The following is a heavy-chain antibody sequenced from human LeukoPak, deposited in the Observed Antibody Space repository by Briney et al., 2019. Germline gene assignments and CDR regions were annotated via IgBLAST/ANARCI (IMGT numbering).Heavy chain of an antibody. D-gene: IGHD3-10*01. CDR2: IYTSGST. J-gene: IGHJ6*03. Sequence: SQTLSLTCTVSGGSISSGSYYWSWIRQPAGKGLEWIGRIYTSGSTNYNPSLKSRVTISVDTSKNQFSLKLSSVTAADTAVYYCGREPGDYYYYYYMDVWGKGTTVTVS. CDR1: GGSISSGSYY. V-gene: IGHV4-61*02. CDR3: GREPGDYYYYYYMDV.